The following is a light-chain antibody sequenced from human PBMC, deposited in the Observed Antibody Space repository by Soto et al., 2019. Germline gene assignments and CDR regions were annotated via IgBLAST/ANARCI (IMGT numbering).Light chain of an antibody. J-gene: IGLJ2*01. CDR3: SSFAASNNLV. CDR2: EVS. Sequence: QSVLTQPPSASGSPGQSVTISCTGTSSDVGGYDFVSWYQQHPGKAPKLMIYEVSKRPSGVPDRFSGSKSANTASLTVSGLQAEDEADYYCSSFAASNNLVFGGGTKLTVL. V-gene: IGLV2-8*01. CDR1: SSDVGGYDF.